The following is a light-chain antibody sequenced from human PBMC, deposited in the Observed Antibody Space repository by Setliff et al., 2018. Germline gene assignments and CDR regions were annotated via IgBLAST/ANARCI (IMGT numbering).Light chain of an antibody. CDR3: VLDMGSGNRV. V-gene: IGLV8-61*01. J-gene: IGLJ2*01. CDR1: SGSVSVTYH. Sequence: QTVVTQEPSFAVSPGGTVTLTCGLRSGSVSVTYHPSWYQQTPGQSPRPLIYNTNTRSSGVPDRFSGSILGNKAALTITGAQADDESDYYCVLDMGSGNRVVGAGTKVTVL. CDR2: NTN.